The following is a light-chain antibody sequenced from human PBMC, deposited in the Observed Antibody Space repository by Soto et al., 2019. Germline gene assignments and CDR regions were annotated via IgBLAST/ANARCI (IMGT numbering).Light chain of an antibody. Sequence: QSVLTQPPSVSAAPGQKVTISCSGSSSNIGGNSVSWYQQLPGTAPKLLIYDDNKRPSGIPDRFSGSKSGTSATLGIAGLQTEDEGDYYCQTYDSSLSGLYVFGTGTNVTVL. CDR3: QTYDSSLSGLYV. V-gene: IGLV1-51*01. CDR2: DDN. CDR1: SSNIGGNS. J-gene: IGLJ1*01.